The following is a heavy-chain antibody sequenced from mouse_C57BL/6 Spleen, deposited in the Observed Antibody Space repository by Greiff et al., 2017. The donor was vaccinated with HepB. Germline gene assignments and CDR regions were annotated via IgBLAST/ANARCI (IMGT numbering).Heavy chain of an antibody. D-gene: IGHD2-3*01. J-gene: IGHJ1*03. V-gene: IGHV5-17*01. CDR3: ARPYDGYTYWYFDV. CDR1: GFTFSDYG. Sequence: EVKVVESGGGLVKPGGSLKHSCAASGFTFSDYGMHWVRQAPEKGLEWVAYISSGSSTIYYADTVKGRFTISRDNAKNTLFLQMTSLRSEDTAMYYCARPYDGYTYWYFDVWGTGTTVTVSS. CDR2: ISSGSSTI.